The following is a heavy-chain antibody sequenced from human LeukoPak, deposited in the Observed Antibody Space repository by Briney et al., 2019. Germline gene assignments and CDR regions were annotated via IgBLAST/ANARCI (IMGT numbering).Heavy chain of an antibody. CDR3: ARADPVAILSH. V-gene: IGHV3-7*01. Sequence: GGSLRLSCEASGFSFSNYWMSWVRQAPGKGLEWASNIKEDGSGKYYVDPVKGRFTISRDNAKNSLYLQMNRLRAEDTAVYFFARADPVAILSHWGQGTLVTVSA. J-gene: IGHJ4*02. CDR2: IKEDGSGK. CDR1: GFSFSNYW. D-gene: IGHD2-21*01.